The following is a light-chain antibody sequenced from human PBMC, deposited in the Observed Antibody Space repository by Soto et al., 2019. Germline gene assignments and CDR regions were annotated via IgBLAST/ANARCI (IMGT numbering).Light chain of an antibody. J-gene: IGLJ1*01. CDR1: SSNVGGYSF. CDR3: CSYAGSSTYV. Sequence: QSALTQPASVSGSPGQSITISCTGTSSNVGGYSFVSWYQQHPGKAPKVIIYEVYERPSGVSNRFSGSKSGSTASLTISGLQLEDEADYYCCSYAGSSTYVFGTGPKVTVL. V-gene: IGLV2-23*02. CDR2: EVY.